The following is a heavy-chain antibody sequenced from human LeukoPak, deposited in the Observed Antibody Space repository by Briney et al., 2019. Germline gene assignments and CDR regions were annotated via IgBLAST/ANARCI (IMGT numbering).Heavy chain of an antibody. V-gene: IGHV5-51*01. J-gene: IGHJ4*02. CDR2: IYPGDSET. CDR3: ARRYKYGADY. D-gene: IGHD1-1*01. Sequence: GESLQISCKCSGYNFISYWIGWVRQLPGKGLEWRGIIYPGDSETRYSPSFQGQVTISADKSINTAYLQWSSLKASDTAMYYCARRYKYGADYWGQGTPVTVSS. CDR1: GYNFISYW.